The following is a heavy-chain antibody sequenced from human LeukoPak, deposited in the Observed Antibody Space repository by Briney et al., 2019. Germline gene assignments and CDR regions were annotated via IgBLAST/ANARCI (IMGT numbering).Heavy chain of an antibody. CDR1: GYSISSGYY. CDR2: IYHSGST. J-gene: IGHJ4*02. D-gene: IGHD1-26*01. V-gene: IGHV4-38-2*02. Sequence: SETLSLTCTVSGYSISSGYYWGWIRQPPGKGLEWIGSIYHSGSTYYNPSLKSRVSMSVDTSKNQFSLKLSSVTAADTAVYYCARHLSGSSKFDYWGQGTLVTVSS. CDR3: ARHLSGSSKFDY.